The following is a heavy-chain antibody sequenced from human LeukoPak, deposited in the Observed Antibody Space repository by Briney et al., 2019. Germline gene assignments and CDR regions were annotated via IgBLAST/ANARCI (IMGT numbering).Heavy chain of an antibody. CDR3: AKDRVPLYCSGGSCLREYYFDY. CDR2: ISGSGGST. CDR1: GFTFSGYG. V-gene: IGHV3-23*01. J-gene: IGHJ4*02. D-gene: IGHD2-15*01. Sequence: GGSLRLSCAASGFTFSGYGMSWVRQAPGKGLEWVSAISGSGGSTYYADSVKGRFTISRDNSKNTLYLQMNSLRAEDTAVYYCAKDRVPLYCSGGSCLREYYFDYWGQGTLVTVSS.